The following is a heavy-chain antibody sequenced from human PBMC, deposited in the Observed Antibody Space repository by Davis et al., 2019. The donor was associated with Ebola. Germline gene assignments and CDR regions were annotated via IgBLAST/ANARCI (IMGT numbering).Heavy chain of an antibody. CDR1: GFIVRDYW. V-gene: IGHV3-7*04. J-gene: IGHJ6*02. CDR3: ARVRGLDV. Sequence: GESLKISCAASGFIVRDYWMTWVRQAPGKGLEWVANIKPDGTVKYYVDSVKGRFTISRDNAKNSLNLQMNSLRVEDTAVYYCARVRGLDVWGQGTTVTVSS. CDR2: IKPDGTVK.